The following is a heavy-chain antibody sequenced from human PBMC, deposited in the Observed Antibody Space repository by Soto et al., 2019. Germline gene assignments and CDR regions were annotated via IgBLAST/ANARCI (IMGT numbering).Heavy chain of an antibody. V-gene: IGHV3-9*01. Sequence: GGSLRLSCAASGFTFEDYAMHWVRQAPGKGLEWVSGISWNSGSIGYADSVKGRFTISRDNAKNSLYLQMNSLRAEDTALYYCAKDNRSPVRLHLGELSFWDYWGQGTLVTVSS. CDR3: AKDNRSPVRLHLGELSFWDY. D-gene: IGHD3-16*02. CDR2: ISWNSGSI. J-gene: IGHJ4*02. CDR1: GFTFEDYA.